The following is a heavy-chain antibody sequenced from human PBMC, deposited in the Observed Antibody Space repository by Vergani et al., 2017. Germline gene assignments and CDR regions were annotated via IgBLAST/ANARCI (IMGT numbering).Heavy chain of an antibody. CDR2: ISSSSSYI. CDR1: GFTFSSYS. J-gene: IGHJ4*02. V-gene: IGHV3-21*01. Sequence: EVQLVESGGGLVKPGGSLRLSCAASGFTFSSYSMNWVRQAPGKGLEWVSSISSSSSYIYYADSVKGRFTISRDNAKNSLYLQVNSLRAEDTAVYYCARDCSSTSCYGEVDYWGQGTLVTVSS. CDR3: ARDCSSTSCYGEVDY. D-gene: IGHD2-2*01.